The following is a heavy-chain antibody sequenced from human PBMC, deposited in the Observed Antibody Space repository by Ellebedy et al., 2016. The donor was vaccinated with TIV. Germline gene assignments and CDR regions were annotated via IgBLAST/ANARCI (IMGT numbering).Heavy chain of an antibody. CDR1: GFTFSSYS. CDR3: ARDGELGRDY. Sequence: GESLKISXAASGFTFSSYSMNWVRQAPGKGLEWVSSISSSSSYIYYADSVKGRFTISRDNAKNSLYLQMNSLRAEDTAVYYCARDGELGRDYWGQGTLVTVSS. D-gene: IGHD7-27*01. J-gene: IGHJ4*02. V-gene: IGHV3-21*04. CDR2: ISSSSSYI.